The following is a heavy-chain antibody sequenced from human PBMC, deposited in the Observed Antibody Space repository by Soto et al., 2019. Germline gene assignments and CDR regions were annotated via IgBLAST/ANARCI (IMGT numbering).Heavy chain of an antibody. CDR2: INAGNGNT. V-gene: IGHV1-3*01. D-gene: IGHD3-3*01. CDR3: ASADFWSSDDY. CDR1: GYTFTSYA. Sequence: QVQLVQSGAELKKPGASVKVSCKASGYTFTSYAMHWVRQAPGQRLEWMGWINAGNGNTKYSKKFQGRVTITRDTSASTAYMELSSLRSEDTAVYYCASADFWSSDDYWGQGTLVTVSS. J-gene: IGHJ4*02.